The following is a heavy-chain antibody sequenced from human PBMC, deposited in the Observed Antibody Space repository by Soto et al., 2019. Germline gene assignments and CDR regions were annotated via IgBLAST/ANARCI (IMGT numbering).Heavy chain of an antibody. Sequence: QVQLQESGPGLVKPSQTLSLTCTVSGGSISSGDYYWSWIRQPPGKGLEWIGYIYYSGSTYYNPSLKXRXTXXVDTSKNQFSLKLSSVTAADTAVYYCARDRGDYGETNWFDPWGQGTLVTVSS. D-gene: IGHD4-17*01. V-gene: IGHV4-30-4*01. J-gene: IGHJ5*02. CDR2: IYYSGST. CDR3: ARDRGDYGETNWFDP. CDR1: GGSISSGDYY.